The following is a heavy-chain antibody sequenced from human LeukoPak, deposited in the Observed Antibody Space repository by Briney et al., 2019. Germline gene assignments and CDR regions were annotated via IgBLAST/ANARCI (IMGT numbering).Heavy chain of an antibody. CDR3: AREYILTGYYGDY. Sequence: ASVKVSCKASGYTFTGYYMHWVRQAPGQGLEWMGWINPKSGDANYAQKFQGRVTMTWDTSISTAYMELSRLSSDDTAVYYCAREYILTGYYGDYWGQGTLVTVSS. D-gene: IGHD3-9*01. J-gene: IGHJ4*02. CDR2: INPKSGDA. CDR1: GYTFTGYY. V-gene: IGHV1-2*02.